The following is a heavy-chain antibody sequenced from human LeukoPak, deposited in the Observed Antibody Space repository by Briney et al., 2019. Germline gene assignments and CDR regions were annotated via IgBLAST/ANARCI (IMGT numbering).Heavy chain of an antibody. D-gene: IGHD4-17*01. CDR3: ARAAYYGPHWAY. J-gene: IGHJ4*02. Sequence: SETLSLTCAVYGGSFSGYYWSWIRQPPGKGLEWIGEINHSGSTNYNPSLKSRVTISVDTSKNQFSLKLSSVTAADTAVYYCARAAYYGPHWAYWGQGTPVTVSS. V-gene: IGHV4-34*01. CDR1: GGSFSGYY. CDR2: INHSGST.